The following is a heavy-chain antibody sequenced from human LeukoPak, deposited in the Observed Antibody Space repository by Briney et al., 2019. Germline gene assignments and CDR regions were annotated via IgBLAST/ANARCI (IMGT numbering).Heavy chain of an antibody. CDR3: ARDWYYAFDF. V-gene: IGHV3-15*07. Sequence: GGSLRLSCLASGFTFSNTWMNWVRQAPGKGLEWVARIRSKRDGGTTDYAAPVKGRFTISRDDSRNTMYLQMNSLKAEDTAVYYCARDWYYAFDFWGQGTMVTVSS. CDR1: GFTFSNTW. D-gene: IGHD2-21*02. CDR2: IRSKRDGGTT. J-gene: IGHJ3*01.